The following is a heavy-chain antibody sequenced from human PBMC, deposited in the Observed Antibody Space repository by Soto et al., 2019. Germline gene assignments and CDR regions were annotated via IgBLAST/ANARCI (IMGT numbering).Heavy chain of an antibody. CDR1: GGSFSGYY. CDR3: ARSSVRGWSY. V-gene: IGHV4-34*01. D-gene: IGHD3-10*02. J-gene: IGHJ4*02. CDR2: ITHSGST. Sequence: SETLSLTCAVYGGSFSGYYWTWTRQPPGKGLEWTGEITHSGSTNYNPSLKSRVTISVDTSKNQFSLNLNSVTAADTAVYYCARSSVRGWSYWGQGTLVTVSS.